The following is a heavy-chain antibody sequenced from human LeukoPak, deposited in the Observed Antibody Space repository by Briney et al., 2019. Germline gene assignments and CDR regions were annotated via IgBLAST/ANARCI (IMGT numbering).Heavy chain of an antibody. CDR3: ARGRYYDYVWGSYRYMPYFDY. D-gene: IGHD3-16*02. CDR1: GGSFSGYY. V-gene: IGHV4-34*01. Sequence: TSETLSLTCAVYGGSFSGYYWSWIRQPPGKGLEWIGEINHSGSTNYNPSLKSRVTISVDTSKNQFSLKLSSVTAADTAVYYCARGRYYDYVWGSYRYMPYFDYWGQGTLVTVSS. J-gene: IGHJ4*02. CDR2: INHSGST.